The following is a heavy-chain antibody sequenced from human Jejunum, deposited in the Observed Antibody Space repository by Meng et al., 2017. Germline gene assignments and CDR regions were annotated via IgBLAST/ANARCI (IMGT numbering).Heavy chain of an antibody. CDR3: ASILGVGPYFGED. J-gene: IGHJ4*02. CDR2: INSNSDYI. Sequence: GESLKISCAASGFTSGFTFSNYAMNWVRQAPGKGLEWISSINSNSDYIFYADSVKGRFTISRDNTKNFLFLQMNSLRAEDTAVYYCASILGVGPYFGEDWGQGALVTVSS. V-gene: IGHV3-21*01. D-gene: IGHD3-3*01. CDR1: GFTFSNYA.